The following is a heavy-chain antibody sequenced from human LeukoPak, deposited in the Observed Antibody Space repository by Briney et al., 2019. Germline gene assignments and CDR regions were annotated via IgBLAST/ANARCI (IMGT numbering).Heavy chain of an antibody. Sequence: PGGSLRLSCAASGFTFSSYWMHWVRQAPGKGLVWVSRINSDGSRTTYADAVKGRFTVSRDNAKNTLYQQMNSLRAEDTAVYYCTTTRLADAFYFDYWGQGTLVTVSS. CDR2: INSDGSRT. D-gene: IGHD6-13*01. CDR3: TTTRLADAFYFDY. J-gene: IGHJ4*02. CDR1: GFTFSSYW. V-gene: IGHV3-74*01.